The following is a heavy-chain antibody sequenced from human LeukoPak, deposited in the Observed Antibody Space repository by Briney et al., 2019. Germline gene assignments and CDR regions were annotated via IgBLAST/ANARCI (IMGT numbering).Heavy chain of an antibody. CDR3: ARHQGGAYNAYYFDY. Sequence: SETLSLTCTVSGGSISSYYWSWIRQPPGKGLEWIGYIYHNGNTNYNPSLKSRVTISVDTSKNQFSLKLSSVTAADTAVDYCARHQGGAYNAYYFDYWGQGTLVTVSS. D-gene: IGHD1-1*01. J-gene: IGHJ4*02. CDR1: GGSISSYY. CDR2: IYHNGNT. V-gene: IGHV4-59*08.